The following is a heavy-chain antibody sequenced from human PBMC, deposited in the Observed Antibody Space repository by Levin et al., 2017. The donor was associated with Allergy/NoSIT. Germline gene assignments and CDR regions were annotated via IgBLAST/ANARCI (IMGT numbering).Heavy chain of an antibody. Sequence: GGSLRLSCAASGFSFTGYAMTWVRQTPGRGLEWVAEISGSGGDIYYADSVKGRFTISKDKSMNPLYLQMNSLRVEDTATYYCAKGVERSWSRAGAVDYWGQGPLVTVSS. J-gene: IGHJ4*02. CDR1: GFSFTGYA. V-gene: IGHV3-23*01. D-gene: IGHD6-19*01. CDR2: ISGSGGDI. CDR3: AKGVERSWSRAGAVDY.